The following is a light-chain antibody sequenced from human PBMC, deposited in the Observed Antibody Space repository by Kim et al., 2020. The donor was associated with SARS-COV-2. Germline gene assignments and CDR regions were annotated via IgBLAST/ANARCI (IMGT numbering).Light chain of an antibody. V-gene: IGLV2-23*02. CDR1: SSDLGSYNL. J-gene: IGLJ2*01. Sequence: GRSITISGTETSSDLGSYNLVSWYQQHPGKAPKLMIYGVSKRPSGVSNRFSGSKSGNTASLTISGLQAEDEADYYCCSYAGSSTVIFGGGTQLTVL. CDR2: GVS. CDR3: CSYAGSSTVI.